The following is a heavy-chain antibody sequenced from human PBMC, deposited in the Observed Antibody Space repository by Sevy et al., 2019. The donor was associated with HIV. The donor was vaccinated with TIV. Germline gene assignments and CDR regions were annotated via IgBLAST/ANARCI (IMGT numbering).Heavy chain of an antibody. V-gene: IGHV3-30*02. CDR1: GFTFSSYG. Sequence: GGSLRLSCAASGFTFSSYGMHWVRQAPGKGLEWVAFIRYDGSNKYYADSVKGRFTISRDNSKKTLYLQMNSLRAEDTAVYYCAKDEAAGITGTTLEYFQHWGQGTLVTVSS. J-gene: IGHJ1*01. D-gene: IGHD1-20*01. CDR3: AKDEAAGITGTTLEYFQH. CDR2: IRYDGSNK.